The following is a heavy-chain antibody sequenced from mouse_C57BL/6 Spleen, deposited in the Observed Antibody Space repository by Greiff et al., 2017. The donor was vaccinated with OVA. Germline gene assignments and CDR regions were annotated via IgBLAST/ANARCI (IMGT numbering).Heavy chain of an antibody. CDR2: IDPETGGT. D-gene: IGHD4-1*01. CDR3: TRYWDLFAY. J-gene: IGHJ3*01. CDR1: GYTFTDYE. Sequence: VKLVESGAELVRPGASVTLSCKASGYTFTDYEMHWVKQTPVHGLEWIGAIDPETGGTAYNQKFKGKAILTADKSSSTAYMELRSLTSEDSAVYYCTRYWDLFAYWGQGTLVTVSA. V-gene: IGHV1-15*01.